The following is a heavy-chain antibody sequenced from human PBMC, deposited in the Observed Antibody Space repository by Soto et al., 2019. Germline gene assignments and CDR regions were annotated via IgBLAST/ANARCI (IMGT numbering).Heavy chain of an antibody. CDR1: GFTFSSYA. J-gene: IGHJ3*02. CDR3: ARESGLVGATDAFDI. Sequence: GGSLRLSCAASGFTFSSYAMHWVRQAPGKGLEWVAVISYDGSNKYYADSVKGRFTISRDNSKNTLYLQMNSLRAEDTAVYYCARESGLVGATDAFDIWGQGTMVTVSS. CDR2: ISYDGSNK. V-gene: IGHV3-30*04. D-gene: IGHD1-26*01.